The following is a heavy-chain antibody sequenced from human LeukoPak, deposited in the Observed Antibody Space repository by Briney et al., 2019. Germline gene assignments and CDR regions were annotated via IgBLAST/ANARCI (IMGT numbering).Heavy chain of an antibody. CDR2: IYYSGNT. D-gene: IGHD1-14*01. Sequence: PSETLSLTCTVSGGSINRSNYYWGWIRQPPGKGLEWIGSIYYSGNTYYNPSLKSRVTISVDTSKNQFSLKLSSVTAADTAVYYCARPFNRARFSYFDYWGQGTLVTVSS. CDR3: ARPFNRARFSYFDY. CDR1: GGSINRSNYY. V-gene: IGHV4-39*07. J-gene: IGHJ4*02.